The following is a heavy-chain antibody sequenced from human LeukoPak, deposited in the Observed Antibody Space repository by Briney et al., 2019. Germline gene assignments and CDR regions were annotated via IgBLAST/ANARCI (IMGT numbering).Heavy chain of an antibody. J-gene: IGHJ4*02. V-gene: IGHV1-2*02. D-gene: IGHD3-10*01. CDR2: INPNSGGT. Sequence: ASVKVSCKASGYTFTGYYMHWVRQAPGQGLEWMGWINPNSGGTNYAQKFQGRGTMTRDTSISTAYMELSRLRSDDTAAYYCARGGCYGSGRRIDYWGQGTLATVSS. CDR3: ARGGCYGSGRRIDY. CDR1: GYTFTGYY.